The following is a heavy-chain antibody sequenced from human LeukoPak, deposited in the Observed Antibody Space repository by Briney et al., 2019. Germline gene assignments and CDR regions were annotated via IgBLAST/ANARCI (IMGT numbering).Heavy chain of an antibody. CDR3: ARSEINDYFKY. CDR2: NSQSRNT. CDR1: GYSISSGYD. J-gene: IGHJ4*02. Sequence: SETLSLTCTVSGYSISSGYDWGWMRQAPGKGLEWLGSNSQSRNTYDNPSLKSRVTLSVDTSKNQVSLKLTSVSAADTAVYYCARSEINDYFKYWGPGILVTVST. D-gene: IGHD3-16*01. V-gene: IGHV4-38-2*02.